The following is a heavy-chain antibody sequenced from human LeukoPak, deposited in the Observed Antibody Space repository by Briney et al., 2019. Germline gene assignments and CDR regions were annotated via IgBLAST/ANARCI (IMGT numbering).Heavy chain of an antibody. CDR2: IRYDGSNK. CDR1: GFTFSSYG. Sequence: PGGSLRLSCAASGFTFSSYGMHWVRQAPGKGLEWVAFIRYDGSNKYYADSVKGRFTISRDNSKNTLYLQMNSLRAEDTAVYYCARDLISQGSSHYWGQGTLVTVSS. V-gene: IGHV3-30*02. CDR3: ARDLISQGSSHY. D-gene: IGHD6-6*01. J-gene: IGHJ4*02.